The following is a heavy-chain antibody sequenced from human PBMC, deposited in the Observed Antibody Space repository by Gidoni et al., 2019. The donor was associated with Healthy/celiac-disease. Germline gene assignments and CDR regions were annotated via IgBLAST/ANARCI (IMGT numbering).Heavy chain of an antibody. CDR1: GGTVSSYA. V-gene: IGHV1-69*06. CDR2: IIPIFGTA. D-gene: IGHD2-2*01. CDR3: ARSRVAKPGYYYGMDV. J-gene: IGHJ6*02. Sequence: QVQLVQSGAEVKKPGSSVKVSCKASGGTVSSYATSWVRQAPGQGLEWMGGIIPIFGTANYAQKFQGRVTITADKSTSTAYMELSSLRSEDTAVYYCARSRVAKPGYYYGMDVWGQGTTVTVSS.